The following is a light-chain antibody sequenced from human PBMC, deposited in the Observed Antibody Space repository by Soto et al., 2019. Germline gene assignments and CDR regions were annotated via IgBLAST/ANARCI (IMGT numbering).Light chain of an antibody. CDR3: QQANSFPFT. CDR1: QGISSW. V-gene: IGKV1-12*01. Sequence: DIQMTQSPSSVSASVGDRITITCRASQGISSWLVWYQQKPGKAPKLLIYGASSLQSGVPSRFSGSGSGTDLTLTISSLQPEDFATYYCQQANSFPFTFGGGTKLEIK. J-gene: IGKJ4*01. CDR2: GAS.